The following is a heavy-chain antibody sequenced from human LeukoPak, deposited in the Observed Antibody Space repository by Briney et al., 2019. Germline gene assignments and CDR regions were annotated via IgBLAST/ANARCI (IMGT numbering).Heavy chain of an antibody. CDR1: GGSISSYY. CDR2: IYYSGST. J-gene: IGHJ6*02. CDR3: ARARWSGDYYYGMDV. D-gene: IGHD4-23*01. Sequence: SETLSLTCTVSGGSISSYYWSWIRQPPGKGLEWIGYIYYSGSTNYNPSLESRVTISVDTSKNQFSLKLSSVTAADTAVYYCARARWSGDYYYGMDVWGQGSMVTVSS. V-gene: IGHV4-59*01.